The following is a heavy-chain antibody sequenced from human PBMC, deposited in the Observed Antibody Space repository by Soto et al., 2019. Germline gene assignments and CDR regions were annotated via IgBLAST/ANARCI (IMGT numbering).Heavy chain of an antibody. Sequence: QVQLVQSGAEVKKPGASVKVSCKASGYTFTTYGISWVRQAPGQGLEWMGWISAYNGNTNYAQKLQGRVTMTTDTAPGTSYLELRRRSSADTAADYCARTGTSNYYSGGAKCDFWGQGTLVTVSS. J-gene: IGHJ4*02. D-gene: IGHD2-15*01. CDR1: GYTFTTYG. CDR2: ISAYNGNT. V-gene: IGHV1-18*01. CDR3: ARTGTSNYYSGGAKCDF.